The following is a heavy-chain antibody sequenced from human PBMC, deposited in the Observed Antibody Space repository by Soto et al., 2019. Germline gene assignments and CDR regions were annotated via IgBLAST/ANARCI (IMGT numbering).Heavy chain of an antibody. V-gene: IGHV3-23*01. D-gene: IGHD1-26*01. CDR1: GFTFSSYA. CDR2: ISGSGGST. Sequence: EVQLLESGGGLVQPGGSLRLSCAASGFTFSSYAMSWVRQAPGKGLEWVSAISGSGGSTYYADSVKGRFTISRDNSKNTLYLQMSSLRAEDTAVYYCAKIRYSGSYYDYWGQGTLVTVSS. CDR3: AKIRYSGSYYDY. J-gene: IGHJ4*02.